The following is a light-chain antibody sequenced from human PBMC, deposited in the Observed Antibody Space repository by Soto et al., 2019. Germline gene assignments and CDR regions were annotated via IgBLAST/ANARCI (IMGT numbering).Light chain of an antibody. V-gene: IGLV1-44*01. Sequence: QSVLTQPPSASGTPGQRVTISCSGSNSNIGSNTVNWYHQLPGTAPKLLIYGNNQRPSGVPDRFSGSKSGTSASLAISGLQSEDEADYYCSSFRSGSTLFGTGTKLTVL. J-gene: IGLJ1*01. CDR1: NSNIGSNT. CDR3: SSFRSGSTL. CDR2: GNN.